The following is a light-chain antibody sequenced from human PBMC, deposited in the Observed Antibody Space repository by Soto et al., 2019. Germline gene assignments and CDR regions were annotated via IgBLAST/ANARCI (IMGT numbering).Light chain of an antibody. CDR2: DAS. CDR3: QQRSKWPPVT. V-gene: IGKV3D-20*02. J-gene: IGKJ5*01. CDR1: QSVSSSY. Sequence: EIVLTQSPGTLSLSPGERATLSCRAIQSVSSSYLAWYQQKPGQAPRLVIFDASSRATGTPARFSGSGSGTDFTLTISGLEPEDFAVYYCQQRSKWPPVTFGQGTRLEIK.